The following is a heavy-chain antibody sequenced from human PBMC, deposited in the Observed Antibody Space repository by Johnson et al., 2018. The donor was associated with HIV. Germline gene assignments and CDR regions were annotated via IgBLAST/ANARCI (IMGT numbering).Heavy chain of an antibody. J-gene: IGHJ3*02. CDR3: TSQGQKWNYGGGAFEI. Sequence: VQLVESGGGLVKPGGSLRLSCAASGFTFSDYYMSWIRQAPGKGLEWVGRIKSKTDGGTTDYAAPVKGRFTISRDDSKNTLYLKMNSLKTEDTAGNYCTSQGQKWNYGGGAFEIWGQGTMVTVSS. CDR2: IKSKTDGGTT. V-gene: IGHV3-15*01. D-gene: IGHD1-7*01. CDR1: GFTFSDYY.